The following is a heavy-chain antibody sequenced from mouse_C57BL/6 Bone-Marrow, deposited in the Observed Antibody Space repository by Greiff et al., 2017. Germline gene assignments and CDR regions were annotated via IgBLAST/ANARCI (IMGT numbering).Heavy chain of an antibody. Sequence: VQLKESGAELVRPGASVKLSCTASGFNIKDDYMHWVKQRPEQGLEWIGWIDPENGDTEYSSKFQGKATITADTSSNTAYLQLSSLTSEDTAVYYCTATGSSYAMDYWGQGTSVTVSS. D-gene: IGHD1-1*01. CDR3: TATGSSYAMDY. CDR1: GFNIKDDY. V-gene: IGHV14-4*01. CDR2: IDPENGDT. J-gene: IGHJ4*01.